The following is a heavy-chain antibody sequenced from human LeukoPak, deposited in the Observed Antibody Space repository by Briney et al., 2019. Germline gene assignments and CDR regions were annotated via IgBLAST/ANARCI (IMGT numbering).Heavy chain of an antibody. J-gene: IGHJ4*02. V-gene: IGHV3-30*18. Sequence: PGGSLRLSCAASGFTFSSYGMHWVRQAPGKGLEWVAVISYDGSNKYYADSVKGRFTISRDNSKNTLYLQMNSLRAEDTAVYYYAKDLGLRYFDWLYDYWGQGTLVTVSS. CDR2: ISYDGSNK. D-gene: IGHD3-9*01. CDR3: AKDLGLRYFDWLYDY. CDR1: GFTFSSYG.